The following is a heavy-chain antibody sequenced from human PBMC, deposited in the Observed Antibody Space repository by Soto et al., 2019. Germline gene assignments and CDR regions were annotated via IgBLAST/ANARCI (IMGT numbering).Heavy chain of an antibody. J-gene: IGHJ4*02. CDR1: GFTFDDYA. D-gene: IGHD1-20*01. CDR2: ISWNSGSI. CDR3: AKDFYNWNDELPSAFDY. Sequence: GGSLRLSCAASGFTFDDYAMHWVRQAPGKGLEWVSGISWNSGSIGYADSVKGRFTISRDNAKNSLYLQMNSLRAEDTALYYCAKDFYNWNDELPSAFDYWGQGTLVTVSS. V-gene: IGHV3-9*01.